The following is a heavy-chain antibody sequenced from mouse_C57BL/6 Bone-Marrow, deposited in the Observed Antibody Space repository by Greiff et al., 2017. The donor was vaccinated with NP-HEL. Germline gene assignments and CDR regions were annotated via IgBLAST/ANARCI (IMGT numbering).Heavy chain of an antibody. V-gene: IGHV5-6*01. Sequence: EVKLMESGGDLVKPGGSLKLSCAASGFTFSSYGMSWVRQTPDKRLEWVATISSGGSYTYYPDSVKGRFTISRDNAKNTLYLQMSSLKSEDTAMYYCARLDYYPFFDYWGQGTTLTVSS. CDR3: ARLDYYPFFDY. CDR1: GFTFSSYG. J-gene: IGHJ2*01. CDR2: ISSGGSYT. D-gene: IGHD1-1*01.